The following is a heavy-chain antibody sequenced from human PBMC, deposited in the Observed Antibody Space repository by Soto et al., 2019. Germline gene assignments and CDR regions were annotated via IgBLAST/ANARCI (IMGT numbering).Heavy chain of an antibody. CDR1: GFTFSRYW. D-gene: IGHD3-10*01. CDR2: INQDGTEK. Sequence: GGSLRLSCATSGFTFSRYWMTWVRQVPRKGPEWVANINQDGTEKYYLASVKGRFTISRDNAKDSLDLQMNALSADDTAVYYCAKAPDGSGREYYCDYWGQGTLVTVSS. J-gene: IGHJ4*02. V-gene: IGHV3-7*01. CDR3: AKAPDGSGREYYCDY.